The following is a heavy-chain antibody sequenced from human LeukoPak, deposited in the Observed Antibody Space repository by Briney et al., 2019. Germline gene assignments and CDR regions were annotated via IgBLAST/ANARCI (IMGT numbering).Heavy chain of an antibody. V-gene: IGHV1-46*01. CDR2: IIPSDGFT. J-gene: IGHJ4*02. Sequence: GASVKVSCKASGYTFSSYYVHWVRQAPGQGLEWMGMIIPSDGFTSYAQKFQGRVTMTRDMSTSTVYMELSSLRSDDTAVYYCARDLVEMATIDVWGQGTLVTVSS. CDR1: GYTFSSYY. D-gene: IGHD5-24*01. CDR3: ARDLVEMATIDV.